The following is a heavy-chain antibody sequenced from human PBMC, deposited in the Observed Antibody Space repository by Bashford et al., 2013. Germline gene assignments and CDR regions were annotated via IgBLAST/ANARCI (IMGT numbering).Heavy chain of an antibody. D-gene: IGHD3-16*01. Sequence: ASVKVSCKASGYTFTSYGISWVRQAPGQGLEWMGWISAYTGNTNYAQKFQGRVTMTTDTSTSTAYMELRSLRVEDTAVYYCAREEVNGGAFDFWGQGTMVTVSS. V-gene: IGHV1-18*01. CDR1: GYTFTSYG. J-gene: IGHJ3*01. CDR2: ISAYTGNT. CDR3: AREEVNGGAFDF.